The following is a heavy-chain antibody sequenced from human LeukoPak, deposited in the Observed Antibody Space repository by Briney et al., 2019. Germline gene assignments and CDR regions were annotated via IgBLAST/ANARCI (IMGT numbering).Heavy chain of an antibody. V-gene: IGHV1-3*01. CDR3: ARGERRITIFGRPDYFDY. Sequence: ASVKVSCKASGYTFTSYAMHWVRQAPGQRLEWMGWINAGNGNTKYSQKFQGRVTIARDTSASTAYMELSSLRSEDTAVYYCARGERRITIFGRPDYFDYWGQGTLVTVSS. CDR2: INAGNGNT. CDR1: GYTFTSYA. D-gene: IGHD3-3*01. J-gene: IGHJ4*02.